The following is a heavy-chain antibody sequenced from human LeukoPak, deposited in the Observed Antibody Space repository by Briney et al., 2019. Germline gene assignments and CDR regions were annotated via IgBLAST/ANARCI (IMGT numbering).Heavy chain of an antibody. D-gene: IGHD3-9*01. V-gene: IGHV4-39*07. CDR3: ARLKTYYDILTGYYPPYWYFDL. CDR1: GGSISSSSYY. J-gene: IGHJ2*01. CDR2: IYYSGST. Sequence: PSETLSLTCSVSGGSISSSSYYWGWIRQPPGKGLEWIGSIYYSGSTYYNPSLKSRVTISVDTSKNQFSLKLSSVTAADTAVYYCARLKTYYDILTGYYPPYWYFDLWGRGTLVTVSS.